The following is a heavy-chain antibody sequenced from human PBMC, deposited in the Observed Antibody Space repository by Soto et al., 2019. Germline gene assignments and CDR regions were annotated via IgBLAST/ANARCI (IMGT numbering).Heavy chain of an antibody. J-gene: IGHJ3*02. CDR1: GFTFSNAW. D-gene: IGHD6-13*01. Sequence: LRLSCAASGFTFSNAWMSWVRQAPGKGLEWVGRIKSKTDGGTTDYAAPVKGRFTISRDDSKNTLYLQMNSLKTEDTAVYYCTSSDTYASSWLIWGKGTMVTV. V-gene: IGHV3-15*01. CDR2: IKSKTDGGTT. CDR3: TSSDTYASSWLI.